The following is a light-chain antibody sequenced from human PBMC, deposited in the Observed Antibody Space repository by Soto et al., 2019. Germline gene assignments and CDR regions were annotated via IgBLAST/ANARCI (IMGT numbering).Light chain of an antibody. CDR2: GGS. J-gene: IGKJ2*02. V-gene: IGKV3-20*01. Sequence: EIVLTQSPATLSLSPGERATLSCRASQSVTSNFLAWYQQKPGQAPKLLISGGSSRATGIPDRFSGSGSGTDFTLTITKLEPEDFAVYSCQQYGSSPGTFGQGTKLEIK. CDR3: QQYGSSPGT. CDR1: QSVTSNF.